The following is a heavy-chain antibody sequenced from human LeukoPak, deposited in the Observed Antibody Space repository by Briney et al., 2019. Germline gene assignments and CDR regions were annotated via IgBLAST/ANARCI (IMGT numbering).Heavy chain of an antibody. CDR2: ISYDGSNK. CDR3: QAEAGIRYFDWSFDY. CDR1: GFTFSSYA. V-gene: IGHV3-30-3*01. Sequence: PGVSLRLSCAASGFTFSSYAMHWVRRAPGKVLELVAVISYDGSNKYYADSVKGRFTISRDNSKNTLYLQMNSLRAEDTAVFFCQAEAGIRYFDWSFDYWGQGTLVTVSS. J-gene: IGHJ4*02. D-gene: IGHD3-9*01.